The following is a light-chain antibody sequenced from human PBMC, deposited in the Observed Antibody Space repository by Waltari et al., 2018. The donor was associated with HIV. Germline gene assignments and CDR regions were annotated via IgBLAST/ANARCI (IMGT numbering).Light chain of an antibody. V-gene: IGKV3-15*01. CDR3: QQYIRWPLT. Sequence: VVLTQFPATLSVSPGATATLSCRASESLSGNLAWYQQKPGQAPRLLIHDTSTRATGVPARFGGSRSGTDFTLTISSLRPEDIAVYYCQQYIRWPLTFGGGTKVEIK. J-gene: IGKJ4*01. CDR1: ESLSGN. CDR2: DTS.